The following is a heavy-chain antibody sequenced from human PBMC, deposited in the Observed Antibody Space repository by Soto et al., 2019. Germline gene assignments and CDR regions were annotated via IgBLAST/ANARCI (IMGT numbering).Heavy chain of an antibody. CDR2: INHSGST. V-gene: IGHV4-34*01. Sequence: TSETLSLTCAVYGGSFSGYYWSWIRQPPGKGLEWIGEINHSGSTNYNPSLKSRVTISVDTSKNQFSLKLSSVTAADTAVYYCARSGPVGGGIVVVVAAPRYFDYWGQGTLVTVSS. J-gene: IGHJ4*02. CDR3: ARSGPVGGGIVVVVAAPRYFDY. CDR1: GGSFSGYY. D-gene: IGHD2-15*01.